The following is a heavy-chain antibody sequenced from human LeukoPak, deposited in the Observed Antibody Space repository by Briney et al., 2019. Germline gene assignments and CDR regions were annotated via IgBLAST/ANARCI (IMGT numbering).Heavy chain of an antibody. J-gene: IGHJ6*03. CDR1: GFTFNNYA. Sequence: GGSLRLSCAASGFTFNNYAMSWVRQAPGKGLEWVSGISGSGGSTYYADSVKGRFTISRDNSKNTLFLQMNSLRAEETAVYYCAKDGYYGSGTYYVYYYYMDVWGKGTTVTVSS. D-gene: IGHD3-10*01. CDR3: AKDGYYGSGTYYVYYYYMDV. CDR2: ISGSGGST. V-gene: IGHV3-23*01.